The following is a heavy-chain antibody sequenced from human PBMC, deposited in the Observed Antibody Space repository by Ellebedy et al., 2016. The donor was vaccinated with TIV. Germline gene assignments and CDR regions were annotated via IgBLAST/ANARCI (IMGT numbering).Heavy chain of an antibody. J-gene: IGHJ4*02. V-gene: IGHV2-5*01. CDR3: ARVKYDSSPFYSH. CDR2: IYWNDDK. Sequence: SGPTLVKPTETLTLTCTFSGFSLSTSGLGVGWIRQPPGKALEWLTLIYWNDDKTYNASLKTRLTITKDTSKDQVVLTMTNMDPMDTATYYCARVKYDSSPFYSHWGQGTLVTVSS. CDR1: GFSLSTSGLG. D-gene: IGHD3-22*01.